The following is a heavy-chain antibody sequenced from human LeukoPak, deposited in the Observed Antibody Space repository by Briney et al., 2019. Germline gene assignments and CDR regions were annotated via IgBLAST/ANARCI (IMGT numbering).Heavy chain of an antibody. Sequence: PGASLRLSCAASGFTFSSYAMSWVRQAPGKGLEWVSAISGGGVSTYYADSVKGRFTISRDNSKNTLYLQMNSLRAEDTAVYYCVKSFPHPSHYFDHWGQGTLVTVSS. J-gene: IGHJ4*02. CDR3: VKSFPHPSHYFDH. V-gene: IGHV3-23*01. D-gene: IGHD2-21*01. CDR2: ISGGGVST. CDR1: GFTFSSYA.